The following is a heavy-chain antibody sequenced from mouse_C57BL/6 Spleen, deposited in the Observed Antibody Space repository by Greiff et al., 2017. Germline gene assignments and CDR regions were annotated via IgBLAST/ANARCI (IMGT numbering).Heavy chain of an antibody. D-gene: IGHD2-4*01. CDR2: IWSDGST. CDR1: GFSLTSYG. V-gene: IGHV2-6-1*01. CDR3: ARHHEVLYDDDGYAMDY. Sequence: QVQLKESGPGLVAPSQSLSITCTVSGFSLTSYGVHWVRQPPGKGLEWLVVIWSDGSTTYNSAPKSRLSISKDNSKSQVFLKMNSLQTDDTAMYYCARHHEVLYDDDGYAMDYWGQGTSVTVSS. J-gene: IGHJ4*01.